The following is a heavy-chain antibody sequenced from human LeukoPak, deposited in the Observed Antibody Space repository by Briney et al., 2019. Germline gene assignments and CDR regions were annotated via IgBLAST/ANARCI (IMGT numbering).Heavy chain of an antibody. V-gene: IGHV3-74*01. D-gene: IGHD3-16*01. J-gene: IGHJ4*02. CDR2: INSDGN. CDR3: ARDYTFGTLDY. Sequence: GGSLRLSCAAAGFTLSTYWIHWVRQPPGKGLVWVSRINSDGNSFADSVKGRFTISRDNAKNTVYLQMNSLRAEDTAVYFCARDYTFGTLDYWGQGALVTVSS. CDR1: GFTLSTYW.